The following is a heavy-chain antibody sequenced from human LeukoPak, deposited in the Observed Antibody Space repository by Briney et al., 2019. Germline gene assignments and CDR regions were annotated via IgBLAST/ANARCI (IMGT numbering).Heavy chain of an antibody. Sequence: GGSLRLSCAVSGITLSNYGMSWVRQAPGKGLEWVAGISDSGGSTNYADSVKGRFTISRDNPKNTLYLQMNSLRGEDTAVYFCARRGVVIRVMLVGFHKEAFYFDSWGQGALVTVSS. CDR1: GITLSNYG. CDR3: ARRGVVIRVMLVGFHKEAFYFDS. V-gene: IGHV3-23*01. D-gene: IGHD3-16*01. J-gene: IGHJ4*02. CDR2: ISDSGGST.